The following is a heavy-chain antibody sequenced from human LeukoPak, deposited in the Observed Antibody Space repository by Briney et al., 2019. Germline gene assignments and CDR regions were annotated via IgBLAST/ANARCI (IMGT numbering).Heavy chain of an antibody. V-gene: IGHV4-39*07. Sequence: SETLSLTCTVSGGSISSSSYYWGWIRQPPGKGLEWIGSIYYSGSTYYNPSLKSRVTISVDTSKNQFSLKLSSVTAADTAVYYCARDGTKYSSSGPFDYWGQGTLVTVSS. CDR2: IYYSGST. J-gene: IGHJ4*02. CDR1: GGSISSSSYY. D-gene: IGHD6-13*01. CDR3: ARDGTKYSSSGPFDY.